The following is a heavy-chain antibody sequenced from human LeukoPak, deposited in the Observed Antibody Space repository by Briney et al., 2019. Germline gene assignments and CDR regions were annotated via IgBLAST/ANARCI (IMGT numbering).Heavy chain of an antibody. Sequence: PGGSLRLSCAASGFTFSDYYMSWIRQAPGKGLERVSYISSSGSTIYYADSVKGRFTISRDNAKNSLYLQMNSLRAEDTAVYYCASTPFYDYVWDSDYWGQGTLVTVSS. V-gene: IGHV3-11*04. J-gene: IGHJ4*02. CDR1: GFTFSDYY. CDR3: ASTPFYDYVWDSDY. D-gene: IGHD3-16*01. CDR2: ISSSGSTI.